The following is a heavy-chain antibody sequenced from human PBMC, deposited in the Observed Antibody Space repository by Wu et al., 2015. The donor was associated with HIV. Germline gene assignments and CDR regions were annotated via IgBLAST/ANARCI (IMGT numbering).Heavy chain of an antibody. V-gene: IGHV1-69*13. D-gene: IGHD6-25*01. J-gene: IGHJ5*02. CDR2: IIPMFATT. CDR1: GGTFSSYA. CDR3: ARRAADFTSNWFDP. Sequence: QVQLVQSGAEVKKPGSSVKVSCKASGGTFSSYAISWVRQAPGQGLEWIGRIIPMFATTNYAQKFQGRLTITADGSTSTVYMELSSLRFEDTAVYYCARRAADFTSNWFDPWGQGTLVTVSS.